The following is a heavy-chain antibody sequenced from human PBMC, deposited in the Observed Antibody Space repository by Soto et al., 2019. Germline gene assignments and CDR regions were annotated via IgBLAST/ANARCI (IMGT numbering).Heavy chain of an antibody. CDR3: ATDKITGLFDY. CDR1: GGSFSGYY. Sequence: QAQLQQWGAGLLKPSETLSLTCAVYGGSFSGYYWTWIRQPPGTGLEWIGEINHSGSTNYNPSLNDRDTISPDTSQNPFSRKLTLVTAPDPAVYYCATDKITGLFDYWGQGTQVTVSS. CDR2: INHSGST. J-gene: IGHJ4*02. V-gene: IGHV4-34*01. D-gene: IGHD1-1*01.